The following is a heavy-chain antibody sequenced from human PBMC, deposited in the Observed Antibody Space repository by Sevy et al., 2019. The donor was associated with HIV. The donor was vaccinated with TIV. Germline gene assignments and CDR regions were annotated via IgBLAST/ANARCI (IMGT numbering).Heavy chain of an antibody. D-gene: IGHD5-12*01. J-gene: IGHJ4*02. CDR1: GYNFAVYY. V-gene: IGHV1-2*06. CDR2: INPNSGVT. Sequence: ASVKVSCKASGYNFAVYYMYWVRQAPGQGLEWMGRINPNSGVTNYAQKFQGRVTMTRDTSITTAYMELNRLGSDDSAVYYCAVLATISSFDYWGQGSLVTVSS. CDR3: AVLATISSFDY.